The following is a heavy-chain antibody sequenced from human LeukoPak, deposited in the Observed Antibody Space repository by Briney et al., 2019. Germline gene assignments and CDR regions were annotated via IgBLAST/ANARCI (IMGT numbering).Heavy chain of an antibody. J-gene: IGHJ4*02. CDR2: ISYDGSNK. CDR3: ARDSRYFDWLSLDY. D-gene: IGHD3-9*01. V-gene: IGHV3-30*04. Sequence: GGSLRLSCAASGFTLSSYAMHWVRQAPGKGLEWVAVISYDGSNKYYADSVKGRFTISRDNSKNTLYLQMNSLRAEDTAVYYCARDSRYFDWLSLDYWGQGTLVTVSS. CDR1: GFTLSSYA.